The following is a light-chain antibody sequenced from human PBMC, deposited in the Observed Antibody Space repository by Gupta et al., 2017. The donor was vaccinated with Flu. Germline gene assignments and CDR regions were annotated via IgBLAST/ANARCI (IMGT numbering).Light chain of an antibody. J-gene: IGLJ3*02. Sequence: SSELTQDPALSVALGQTVRITCQGDRLRNFYASWYQQKPGQPPALLLYARNIRPPGIPHRFAGSSSGDTTSFTTAGVQAEDEADDDGSDRDSTDNQQGVFGGGTKLTVL. V-gene: IGLV3-19*01. CDR1: RLRNFY. CDR2: ARN. CDR3: SDRDSTDNQQGV.